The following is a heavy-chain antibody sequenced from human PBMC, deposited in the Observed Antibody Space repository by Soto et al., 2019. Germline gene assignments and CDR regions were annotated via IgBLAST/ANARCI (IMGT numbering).Heavy chain of an antibody. CDR3: ATVHTTVTFDS. D-gene: IGHD4-17*01. CDR2: IKSKTDGATT. CDR1: GFTFTYAW. V-gene: IGHV3-15*07. J-gene: IGHJ4*01. Sequence: EVQLVESGGGLLKPGGSLRLSCAASGFTFTYAWMDWVRQAPGKGLEWVGRIKSKTDGATTDYAAPVKGRFSISRDDSKNTLYPQMNSLKTEDTGVYYCATVHTTVTFDSWGHGTLVTVSS.